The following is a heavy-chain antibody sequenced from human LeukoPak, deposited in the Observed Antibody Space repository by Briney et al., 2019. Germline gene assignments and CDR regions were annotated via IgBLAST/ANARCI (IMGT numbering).Heavy chain of an antibody. D-gene: IGHD2-15*01. J-gene: IGHJ3*02. CDR2: INPSGGST. V-gene: IGHV1-46*01. Sequence: ASVKVSCKASGHTFTSYYMHWVRQAPGQGLEWMGIINPSGGSTSYAQKFQGRVTMSRDTSTSTVYMELSSLRSEDTAVYYCARVTDGYCSGGSCYPYAFDIWGQGTMVTVSS. CDR3: ARVTDGYCSGGSCYPYAFDI. CDR1: GHTFTSYY.